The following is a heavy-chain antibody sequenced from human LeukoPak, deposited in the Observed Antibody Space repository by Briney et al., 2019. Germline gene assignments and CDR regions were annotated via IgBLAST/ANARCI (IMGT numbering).Heavy chain of an antibody. J-gene: IGHJ6*03. Sequence: QTLSLTFAISGDSVSSNSAAWNWIRQSPSRGLEWLGRTYYRSKWYNDYAVSVKSRITINPDTSKNQFSLQLNSVTPEDTAVYYCARAMSYSSSWSYYYYYMDVWGKGTTVTVSS. CDR1: GDSVSSNSAA. D-gene: IGHD6-13*01. CDR3: ARAMSYSSSWSYYYYYMDV. V-gene: IGHV6-1*01. CDR2: TYYRSKWYN.